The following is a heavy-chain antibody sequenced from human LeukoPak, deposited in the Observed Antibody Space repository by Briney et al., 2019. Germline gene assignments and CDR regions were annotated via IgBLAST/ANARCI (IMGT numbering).Heavy chain of an antibody. CDR3: ANSPGWGAPRPPGY. CDR1: GFTFSSYE. V-gene: IGHV3-48*03. CDR2: ISSSGSTI. D-gene: IGHD1-26*01. J-gene: IGHJ4*02. Sequence: PGGSLRLSCAASGFTFSSYEMNWVRQAPGKGLEWVSYISSSGSTIYYAHSVKGRFTISRDNAKNSLYLQMNSLRAEDTPVYYCANSPGWGAPRPPGYWGQGTLVTVSS.